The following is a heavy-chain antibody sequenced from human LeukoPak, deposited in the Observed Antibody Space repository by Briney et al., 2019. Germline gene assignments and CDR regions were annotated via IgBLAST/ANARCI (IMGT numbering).Heavy chain of an antibody. J-gene: IGHJ4*02. D-gene: IGHD2-2*02. V-gene: IGHV3-30*04. CDR1: GFTFSSYA. CDR3: ARADIVVVPAAIMAGFFDY. CDR2: ISYDGSNK. Sequence: GGSLRLSCAASGFTFSSYAMHWVRQAPGKGLEWVAVISYDGSNKYYANSVKGRFTISRDNPKNTLYLQMNSLRAEDTAVYYCARADIVVVPAAIMAGFFDYWGQGTLVTVSS.